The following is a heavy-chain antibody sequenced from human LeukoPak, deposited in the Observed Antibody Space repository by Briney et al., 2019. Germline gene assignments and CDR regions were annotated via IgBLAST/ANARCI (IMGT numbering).Heavy chain of an antibody. J-gene: IGHJ4*02. CDR2: IYHSGST. D-gene: IGHD1-26*01. CDR1: GYSISSGYY. Sequence: SETLSLTCTVSGYSISSGYYWGWIRQPPGKGLEWIGSIYHSGSTYYNPSLKSRVTISVDTSKNQFSLKLSSVTAADTAVYYCARDLRVVGATFQTYFDYWGQGTLVTVSS. V-gene: IGHV4-38-2*02. CDR3: ARDLRVVGATFQTYFDY.